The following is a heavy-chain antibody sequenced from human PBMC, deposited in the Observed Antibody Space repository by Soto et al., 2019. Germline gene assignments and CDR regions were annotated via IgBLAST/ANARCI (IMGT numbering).Heavy chain of an antibody. CDR1: GGSISSYY. V-gene: IGHV4-59*01. D-gene: IGHD3-22*01. CDR2: IYYSGST. Sequence: SETLSLTCTVSGGSISSYYWSWIRQPPGKGLEWIGYIYYSGSTNYNPSLKSRVTISVDTSKNQFSLKLSSVTAADTAVYYCAREGSSGYYGYYGMDVWGQGTTVT. J-gene: IGHJ6*02. CDR3: AREGSSGYYGYYGMDV.